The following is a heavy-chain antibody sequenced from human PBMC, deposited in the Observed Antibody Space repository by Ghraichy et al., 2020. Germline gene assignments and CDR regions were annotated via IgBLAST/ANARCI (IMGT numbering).Heavy chain of an antibody. Sequence: GGSLRLSCAASGFTFSSFGMHWVRQAPGKGLEWVAVIWYDGTNKYYADSVKGRFTISRDNSKNTLYLQMNSLRAEDTAVYYCARDLDRTYYFDYWGQGTLVTVSS. CDR2: IWYDGTNK. CDR1: GFTFSSFG. CDR3: ARDLDRTYYFDY. J-gene: IGHJ4*02. V-gene: IGHV3-33*01. D-gene: IGHD3-22*01.